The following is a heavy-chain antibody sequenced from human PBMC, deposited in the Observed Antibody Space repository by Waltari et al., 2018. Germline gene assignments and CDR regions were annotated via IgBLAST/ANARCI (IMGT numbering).Heavy chain of an antibody. CDR1: GFLFSNYE. Sequence: EVQLVESGGGWVQPGGSLRLSCKASGFLFSNYEVNWVRQAQGKGLEWVSCISSSVKTTHNVDSLKGRFTISRDNGKNSLCLQRNSLRVEDTAVYFCATDHVRGWYPFGNWGQGTLVTVSS. D-gene: IGHD6-19*01. CDR2: ISSSVKTT. V-gene: IGHV3-48*03. J-gene: IGHJ4*02. CDR3: ATDHVRGWYPFGN.